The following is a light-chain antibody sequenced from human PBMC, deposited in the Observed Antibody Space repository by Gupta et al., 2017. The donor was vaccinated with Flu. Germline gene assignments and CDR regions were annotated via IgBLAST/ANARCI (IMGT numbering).Light chain of an antibody. V-gene: IGLV1-47*01. CDR1: SSNIGSNY. Sequence: QSVLTQPPSASGTPGQRVTNSCSGSSSNIGSNYVYWYQQLPGTAPKLLIYRNNQRPSGVPDRFSGSKSGTSASLAISGLRSEDEADYYCAAWDDSLRRVFGGGTKLTVL. CDR2: RNN. J-gene: IGLJ2*01. CDR3: AAWDDSLRRV.